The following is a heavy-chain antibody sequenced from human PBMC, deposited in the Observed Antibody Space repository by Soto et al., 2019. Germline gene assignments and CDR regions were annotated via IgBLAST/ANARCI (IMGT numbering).Heavy chain of an antibody. CDR1: GGSITSYY. CDR3: ARRAVGATSFVFDI. Sequence: PSETLSLTCTVSGGSITSYYWSWIRQPPGKGLEWIGYIYYSGSTNSIPSLKSRVTISVDTSKNQFSLKLSSVTAADTAVYYCARRAVGATSFVFDIWGQGTMVTV. CDR2: IYYSGST. V-gene: IGHV4-59*08. D-gene: IGHD1-26*01. J-gene: IGHJ3*02.